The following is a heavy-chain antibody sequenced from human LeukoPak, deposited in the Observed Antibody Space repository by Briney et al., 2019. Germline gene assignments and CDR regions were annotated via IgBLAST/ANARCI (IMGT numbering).Heavy chain of an antibody. D-gene: IGHD3-3*01. V-gene: IGHV1-2*04. CDR1: GGTFISYA. CDR2: INPNSGGT. CDR3: ARETVWYDFWSGTTYYYYGMDV. J-gene: IGHJ6*02. Sequence: VASVKVSCKASGGTFISYAISWVRQAPGQGLEWMGWINPNSGGTNYAQKFQGWVTMTRDTSISTAYMELSRLRSDDTAVYYCARETVWYDFWSGTTYYYYGMDVWGQGTTVTVSS.